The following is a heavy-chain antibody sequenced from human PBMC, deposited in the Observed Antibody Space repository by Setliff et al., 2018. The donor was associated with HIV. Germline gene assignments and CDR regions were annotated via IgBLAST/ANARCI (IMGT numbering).Heavy chain of an antibody. Sequence: ASVKVSCKASGYTFTNYGISWVRQAPGQGLEWMGWISAYNGNTNYAQKLQGRVTMTTDTSTSTAYMELRSLRSDDTAVYYCARGGYSSGYYNYYYYMDVWGKGTTVTVSS. V-gene: IGHV1-18*01. CDR2: ISAYNGNT. CDR1: GYTFTNYG. CDR3: ARGGYSSGYYNYYYYMDV. D-gene: IGHD3-22*01. J-gene: IGHJ6*03.